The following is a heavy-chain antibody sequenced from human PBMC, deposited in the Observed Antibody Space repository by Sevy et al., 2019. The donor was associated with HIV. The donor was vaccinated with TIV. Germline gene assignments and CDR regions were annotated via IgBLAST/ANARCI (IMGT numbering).Heavy chain of an antibody. CDR3: ARHCTGSSCSHAFDI. J-gene: IGHJ3*02. CDR2: INHSGGT. CDR1: GWSFSGYY. Sequence: SETLSLTCAVYGWSFSGYYWSWIRQPPGKGLEWIGEINHSGGTNYNPSLKSRVAISVDTSKNHFSLKLNSVTAEDTAVYYCARHCTGSSCSHAFDIWGQGTMVTVSS. V-gene: IGHV4-34*01. D-gene: IGHD2-15*01.